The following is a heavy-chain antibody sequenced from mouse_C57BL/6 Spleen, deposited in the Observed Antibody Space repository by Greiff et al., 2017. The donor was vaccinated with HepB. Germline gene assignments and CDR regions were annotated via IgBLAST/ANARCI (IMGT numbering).Heavy chain of an antibody. CDR1: GYSITSGYY. CDR2: ISYDGSN. J-gene: IGHJ2*01. V-gene: IGHV3-6*01. Sequence: VQLQQSGPGLVKPSQSLSLTCSVTGYSITSGYYWNWIRQFPGNKLEWMGYISYDGSNNYNPSLKNRISITRDTSKNQFFLKLNSVTTEDTATYYCARGGVVAPYYGGQGTTLTVSS. CDR3: ARGGVVAPYY. D-gene: IGHD1-1*01.